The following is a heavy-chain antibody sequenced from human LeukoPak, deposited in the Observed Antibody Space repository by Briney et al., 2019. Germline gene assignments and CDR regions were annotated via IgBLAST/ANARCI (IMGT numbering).Heavy chain of an antibody. CDR3: VREGLNFDSSGSWFDP. Sequence: SETLSLTCTVSGGSISGGGYYSTWIRQHPGKGLEWIGYIYYSGITHYNPSLKSRLTISVDTSKNQFSLKLSSVTAADTAVYYCVREGLNFDSSGSWFDPWGRGTLVTVSS. D-gene: IGHD3-22*01. CDR2: IYYSGIT. J-gene: IGHJ5*02. CDR1: GGSISGGGYY. V-gene: IGHV4-31*03.